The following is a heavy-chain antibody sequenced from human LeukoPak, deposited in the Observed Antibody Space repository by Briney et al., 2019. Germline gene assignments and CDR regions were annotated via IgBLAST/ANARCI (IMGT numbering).Heavy chain of an antibody. CDR3: ARARFETTVTTLVRKKDYYYYYMDV. V-gene: IGHV3-7*01. J-gene: IGHJ6*03. Sequence: GGSLRLSCAASGFTFSRFWMSWVRQAPGKGLEWVANIKQDGSEKYYVDSVKGRFTISRDNAKNSLYLQMNSLRAEHTAVYYCARARFETTVTTLVRKKDYYYYYMDVWGKGTTVTVSS. CDR2: IKQDGSEK. D-gene: IGHD4-17*01. CDR1: GFTFSRFW.